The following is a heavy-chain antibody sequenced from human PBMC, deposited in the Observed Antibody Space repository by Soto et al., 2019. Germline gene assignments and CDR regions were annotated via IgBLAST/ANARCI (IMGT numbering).Heavy chain of an antibody. CDR3: AHSACGRDCWGWFDP. J-gene: IGHJ5*02. Sequence: QITLQESGPTLVKPTPTLTLPCTFSGFSVSTSGVGVGWIRQPPGQALEWLALIYWNADKRYSPSLTGRLTLTKDSSKNQVVLTMTNMDPGDTATYYCAHSACGRDCWGWFDPWGQGTLVTVSS. CDR2: IYWNADK. V-gene: IGHV2-5*01. CDR1: GFSVSTSGVG. D-gene: IGHD2-21*02.